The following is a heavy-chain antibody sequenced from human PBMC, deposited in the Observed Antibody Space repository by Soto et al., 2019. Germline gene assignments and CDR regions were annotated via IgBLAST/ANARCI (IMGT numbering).Heavy chain of an antibody. J-gene: IGHJ4*02. Sequence: EVQLVESGGGLVQPGGSLRLSCSASGFMFIFYSMHWVRQAPGKGLEYVSGISSNGDNTDYADSVEGRFTISRDNSKNTLYLQMSSLRAEDTAVYYCLTRGNWNYVHWGQGTLVTVSS. V-gene: IGHV3-64D*06. CDR1: GFMFIFYS. CDR2: ISSNGDNT. D-gene: IGHD1-7*01. CDR3: LTRGNWNYVH.